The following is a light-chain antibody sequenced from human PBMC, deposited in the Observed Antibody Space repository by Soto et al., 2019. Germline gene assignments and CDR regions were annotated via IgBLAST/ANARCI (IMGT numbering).Light chain of an antibody. CDR3: CSYAGSTTYV. CDR2: EGS. CDR1: SSDVGAYNY. V-gene: IGLV2-23*01. Sequence: QSVLTQPASVSGSPGQSITISCTGTSSDVGAYNYVSWYQQHPGKAPKLMIYEGSKRPSGVSNRYSGSKSGNTASLPISGLQAEAEAHYYCCSYAGSTTYVFGTGTKATVL. J-gene: IGLJ1*01.